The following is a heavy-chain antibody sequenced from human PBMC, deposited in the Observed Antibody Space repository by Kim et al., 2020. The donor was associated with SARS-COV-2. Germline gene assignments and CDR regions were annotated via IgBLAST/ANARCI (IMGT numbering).Heavy chain of an antibody. CDR2: MNPNSGNT. J-gene: IGHJ4*02. D-gene: IGHD2-21*02. Sequence: ASVKVSCKASGYTFATYDINWVRQATGQGLEWMGWMNPNSGNTGFAQKFQGRVTMTRDTSITTAYMELSSLTSEDTAVYYCAREGLGGGDCCEFDYWGQGTLVTVSS. CDR3: AREGLGGGDCCEFDY. CDR1: GYTFATYD. V-gene: IGHV1-8*01.